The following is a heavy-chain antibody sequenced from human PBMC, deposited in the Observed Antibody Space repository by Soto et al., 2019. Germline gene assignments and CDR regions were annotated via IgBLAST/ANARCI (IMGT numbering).Heavy chain of an antibody. CDR3: ARGLTTVTMMVYFDY. D-gene: IGHD4-17*01. J-gene: IGHJ4*02. CDR1: GYTFTSYA. V-gene: IGHV1-3*01. CDR2: INAGNSDT. Sequence: GASVKVSCKASGYTFTSYAIHWVRQAPGQRLEWMGWINAGNSDTKYSQKFQGRVTITSDTSASTAYMELSSLRSEDTAVYYCARGLTTVTMMVYFDYWGQGTLVTVSS.